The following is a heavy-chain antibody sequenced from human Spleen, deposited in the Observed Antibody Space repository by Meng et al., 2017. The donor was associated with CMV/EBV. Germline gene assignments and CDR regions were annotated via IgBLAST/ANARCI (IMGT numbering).Heavy chain of an antibody. D-gene: IGHD3-10*01. CDR3: ARDRGVVDYYYYGMDV. CDR2: ISAYNGNT. V-gene: IGHV1-18*01. CDR1: GYTFTSYG. J-gene: IGHJ6*02. Sequence: ASVKVSCKAYGYTFTSYGISWVRQAPGQGLEWMGWISAYNGNTNYAQKLQGRVTMTTDTSTSTAYMELRSLRSDDTAVYYCARDRGVVDYYYYGMDVWGQGTTVTVSS.